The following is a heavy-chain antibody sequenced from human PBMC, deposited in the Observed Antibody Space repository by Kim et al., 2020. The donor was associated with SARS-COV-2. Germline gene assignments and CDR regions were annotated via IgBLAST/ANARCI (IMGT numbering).Heavy chain of an antibody. J-gene: IGHJ4*02. CDR1: GYSFTSYW. D-gene: IGHD3-10*01. Sequence: GESLKISCKGSGYSFTSYWIGWVRQMPGKGLEWMGIIYPGDSDTRYSPSFQGQVTISADKSISTAYLQWSSLKASDTAMYYCARRGVRGVTDDGFDYWGQGTLVIVSS. V-gene: IGHV5-51*01. CDR2: IYPGDSDT. CDR3: ARRGVRGVTDDGFDY.